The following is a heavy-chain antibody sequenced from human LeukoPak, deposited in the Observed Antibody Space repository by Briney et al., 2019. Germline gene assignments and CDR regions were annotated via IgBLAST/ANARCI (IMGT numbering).Heavy chain of an antibody. V-gene: IGHV3-23*01. CDR3: AKSKFPSGVYYSDS. J-gene: IGHJ4*02. Sequence: QSGGSLRLSCAASGFTFSNYGMGWVRQAPGKGLEWVSVISVSGGTTYYADSVKGRFTISRDNSKNTLYLQMNSLRAEDTAVYYCAKSKFPSGVYYSDSWGQGTLVTVSS. D-gene: IGHD7-27*01. CDR2: ISVSGGTT. CDR1: GFTFSNYG.